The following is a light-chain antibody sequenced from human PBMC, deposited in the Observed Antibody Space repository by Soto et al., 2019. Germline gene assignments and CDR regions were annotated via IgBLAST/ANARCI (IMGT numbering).Light chain of an antibody. CDR1: QSVRSTF. J-gene: IGKJ4*01. CDR3: QQRSNWPPDT. Sequence: VLPQSPDTLSLSPGDRATLSCRASQSVRSTFLAWYQQKPGQAPRLLIYGASNRAAGIPERFSGSASGTEFTLTISRLEPDDSAVYYCQQRSNWPPDTFGGGTKVEIK. CDR2: GAS. V-gene: IGKV3D-20*02.